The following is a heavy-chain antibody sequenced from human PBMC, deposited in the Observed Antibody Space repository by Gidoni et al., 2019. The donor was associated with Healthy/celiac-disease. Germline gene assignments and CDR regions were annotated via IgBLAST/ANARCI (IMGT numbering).Heavy chain of an antibody. D-gene: IGHD1-20*01. CDR3: ARDFGGSLISGGSFDY. CDR2: ISYDGSNK. J-gene: IGHJ4*02. V-gene: IGHV3-30-3*01. CDR1: GFPFSSYA. Sequence: QVQLVESGGGVVQPGRSLRLSCAASGFPFSSYAMHWVRQAPGKGLEWVAVISYDGSNKYYADSVKGRFTISGDNSKNTLYLQMNSLRAEDTAVYYCARDFGGSLISGGSFDYWGQGTLVTVSS.